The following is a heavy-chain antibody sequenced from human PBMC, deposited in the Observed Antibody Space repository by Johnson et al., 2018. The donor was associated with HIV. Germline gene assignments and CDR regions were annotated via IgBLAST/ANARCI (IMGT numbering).Heavy chain of an antibody. V-gene: IGHV3-30*04. Sequence: QVQLVESGGGVVQPGRSLRLSCAASGFTFSSYAMHWVRQAPGKGLEWVAVISYDGSNKYYADSVKGRFTISRDNSKNTLYLQMDSLRAEETAVYYCASEVRGVLDIWGQGTMVTVSS. J-gene: IGHJ3*02. CDR2: ISYDGSNK. D-gene: IGHD3-10*01. CDR3: ASEVRGVLDI. CDR1: GFTFSSYA.